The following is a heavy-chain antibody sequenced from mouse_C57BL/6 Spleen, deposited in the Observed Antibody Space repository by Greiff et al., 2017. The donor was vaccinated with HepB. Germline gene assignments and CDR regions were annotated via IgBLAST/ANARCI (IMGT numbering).Heavy chain of an antibody. D-gene: IGHD1-1*01. J-gene: IGHJ4*01. Sequence: VQLQQSGAELARPGASVKLSCKASGYTFTSYGISWVKQRTGQGLEWIGEIYPRSGNTYYNEKFKGKPTLTADKSSSPAYMALRSLTSEDSAVYFCARKGVNYGIYYYAMDYWGQGTSVTVSS. CDR2: IYPRSGNT. V-gene: IGHV1-81*01. CDR1: GYTFTSYG. CDR3: ARKGVNYGIYYYAMDY.